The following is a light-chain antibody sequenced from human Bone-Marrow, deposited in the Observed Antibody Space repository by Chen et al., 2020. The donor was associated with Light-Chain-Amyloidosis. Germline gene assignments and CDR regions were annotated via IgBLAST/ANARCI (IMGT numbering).Light chain of an antibody. J-gene: IGKJ2*01. CDR2: SAS. CDR1: ESIRNF. CDR3: QQTYRSPRRT. Sequence: DIQLTQYRPSLSESVGDTVTISCRTSESIRNFLTWYKHRPGKAPRLVIYSASTLPSGVPARFSGGGSGTDFTLTIADLQGEDFATYYSQQTYRSPRRTFGQGTKLEIK. V-gene: IGKV1-39*01.